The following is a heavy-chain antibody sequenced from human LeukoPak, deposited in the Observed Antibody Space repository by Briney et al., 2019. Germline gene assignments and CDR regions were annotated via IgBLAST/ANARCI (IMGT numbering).Heavy chain of an antibody. J-gene: IGHJ3*02. V-gene: IGHV3-30*02. CDR2: IRYDGSNK. Sequence: GGSLRLSCAASGFTFSSYWMSWVRQAPGKGLEWVAFIRYDGSNKYYADSVKGRFTISRDNAKNSLYLQMNSLRAEDTAVYYCARGDYYDSSGFYHAAFDIWGQGTMVTVSS. D-gene: IGHD3-22*01. CDR1: GFTFSSYW. CDR3: ARGDYYDSSGFYHAAFDI.